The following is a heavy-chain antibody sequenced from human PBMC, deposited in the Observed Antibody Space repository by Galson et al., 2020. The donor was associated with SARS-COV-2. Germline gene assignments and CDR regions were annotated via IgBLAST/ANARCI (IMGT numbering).Heavy chain of an antibody. CDR2: ISWDGGST. J-gene: IGHJ6*03. Sequence: GESLKISCAASGFTFDDYAMHWVRQAPGKGLEWVSLISWDGGSTYYADSVKGRFTISRDNSKNSLYLQMNSLRAEDTTLYYCAKDHYDFWSGHPGYMDVWGKGTTVTVSS. V-gene: IGHV3-43D*03. D-gene: IGHD3-3*01. CDR3: AKDHYDFWSGHPGYMDV. CDR1: GFTFDDYA.